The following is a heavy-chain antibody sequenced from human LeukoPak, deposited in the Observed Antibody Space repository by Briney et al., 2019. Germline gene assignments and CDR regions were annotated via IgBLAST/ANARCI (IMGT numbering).Heavy chain of an antibody. CDR1: GGSISRHY. CDR3: ARLLNNDNSGDPDTFDM. D-gene: IGHD3-22*01. J-gene: IGHJ3*02. Sequence: SETLSLTCSVSGGSISRHYWGWIRQPPGKGLEWIGYISYSGSTRYNPSFQSRVTISLDTSKTHFSLKLTSVTAADTAVYYCARLLNNDNSGDPDTFDMWGPGTMVTVSS. V-gene: IGHV4-59*08. CDR2: ISYSGST.